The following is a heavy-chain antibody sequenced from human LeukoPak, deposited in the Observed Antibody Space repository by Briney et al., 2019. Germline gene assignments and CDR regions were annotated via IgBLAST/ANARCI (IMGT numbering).Heavy chain of an antibody. CDR1: GYTFTGYY. J-gene: IGHJ4*02. CDR2: IIPIFGTA. CDR3: ASTLI. Sequence: SVKVSCKASGYTFTGYYMHWVRQAPGQGLEWMGGIIPIFGTANYAQKFQGRVTITADESTSTAYMELSSLRSGDTAVYYCASTLIWGQGTLVTVSS. V-gene: IGHV1-69*13.